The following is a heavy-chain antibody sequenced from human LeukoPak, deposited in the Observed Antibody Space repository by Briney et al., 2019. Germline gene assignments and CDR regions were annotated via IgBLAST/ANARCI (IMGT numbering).Heavy chain of an antibody. D-gene: IGHD6-13*01. J-gene: IGHJ6*03. CDR1: RFTFSSYS. V-gene: IGHV3-21*01. CDR3: ARISSSSWYVWGYYYYYMDV. Sequence: PGGSLRLSCAASRFTFSSYSMNWVRQAPGKGLEWVSSISSSSCYIYYADSVKGRSTISRDNAKNSLYLQMNSLRAEDTAVYYCARISSSSWYVWGYYYYYMDVWGKGTTVTISS. CDR2: ISSSSCYI.